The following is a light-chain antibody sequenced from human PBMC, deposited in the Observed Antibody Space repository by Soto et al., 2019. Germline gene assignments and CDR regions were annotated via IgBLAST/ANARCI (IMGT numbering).Light chain of an antibody. CDR2: GAS. CDR3: QQYGSSPLT. Sequence: EIVLTPSPGTLSLSPGERATLSCISSQSVSSSYLAWYQQKPGQAPRLLIYGASSRATGIPARFSASGSGTDFTLTISDVQPEDFALYYCQQYGSSPLTFAGGTKAAIK. V-gene: IGKV3-20*01. J-gene: IGKJ4*01. CDR1: QSVSSSY.